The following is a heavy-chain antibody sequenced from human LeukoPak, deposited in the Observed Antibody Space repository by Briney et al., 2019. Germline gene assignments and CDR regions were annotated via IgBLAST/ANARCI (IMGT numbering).Heavy chain of an antibody. CDR2: IIPIFGTA. Sequence: SVKVSCKASGGTFSSYAISWVRQAPGQGLEWMGGIIPIFGTANYAQKFQGRVTITADESTSTAYMELSSLRSEDTAVYYCARFAVHRRITVPGQFGLDYWGQGTLVSVSS. CDR3: ARFAVHRRITVPGQFGLDY. J-gene: IGHJ4*02. CDR1: GGTFSSYA. D-gene: IGHD6-19*01. V-gene: IGHV1-69*13.